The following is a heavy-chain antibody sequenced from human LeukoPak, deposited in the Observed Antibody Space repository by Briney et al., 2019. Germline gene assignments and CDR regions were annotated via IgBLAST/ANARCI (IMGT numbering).Heavy chain of an antibody. V-gene: IGHV1-69*04. CDR2: IIPILGIA. CDR3: ARRGGDAIFDY. CDR1: GGTFSSYA. J-gene: IGHJ4*02. D-gene: IGHD4-17*01. Sequence: VASVKVSCKASGGTFSSYAISWVRQAPGQGLEWMGRIIPILGIANYAQKFQGGVTITADKSTSTAYMELSSLRSEDTAVYYCARRGGDAIFDYWGQGTLVTVSS.